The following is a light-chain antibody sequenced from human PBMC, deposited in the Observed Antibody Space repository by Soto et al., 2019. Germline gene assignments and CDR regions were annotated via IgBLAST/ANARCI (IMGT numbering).Light chain of an antibody. CDR3: QQLNRYPFT. J-gene: IGKJ3*01. CDR1: QGISSY. CDR2: AAS. Sequence: IQLTQSPSSLSASVGDRVPITCRASQGISSYLAWYQQKPGKAPKLLIYAASTLQSGVPSRFSGSGSGTYFTLTISSLQPEDFATYYCQQLNRYPFTFGPGTKVDIK. V-gene: IGKV1-9*01.